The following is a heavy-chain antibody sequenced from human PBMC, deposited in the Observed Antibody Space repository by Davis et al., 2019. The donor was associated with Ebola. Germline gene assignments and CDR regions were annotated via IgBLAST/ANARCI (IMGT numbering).Heavy chain of an antibody. J-gene: IGHJ6*02. CDR2: IKQDGSEK. CDR3: ARDPSITIFGVVIYYYYYGMDV. V-gene: IGHV3-7*01. CDR1: GFTFSDYY. D-gene: IGHD3-3*01. Sequence: GESLKISCAASGFTFSDYYMSWIRQAPGKGLEWVANIKQDGSEKYYVDSVKGRFTISRDNAKNSLYLQMNSLRAEDTAVYYCARDPSITIFGVVIYYYYYGMDVWGQGTTVTVSS.